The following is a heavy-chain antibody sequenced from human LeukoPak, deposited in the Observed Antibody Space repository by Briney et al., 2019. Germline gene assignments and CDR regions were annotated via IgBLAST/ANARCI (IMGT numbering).Heavy chain of an antibody. V-gene: IGHV1-8*02. CDR3: ARATPGGLHGYSFDY. CDR2: MNPNSGNT. D-gene: IGHD5-24*01. Sequence: ASVKVSCKASGYTFKNYDINWVRQATGQGLEWMGWMNPNSGNTGFAQRFQDRVSMTRDTSINTAYMELTSLRSGDTAVYYCARATPGGLHGYSFDYWGQGTVVTVYS. J-gene: IGHJ4*02. CDR1: GYTFKNYD.